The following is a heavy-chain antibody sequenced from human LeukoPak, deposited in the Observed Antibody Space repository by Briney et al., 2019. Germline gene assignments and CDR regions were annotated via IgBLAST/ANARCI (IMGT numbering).Heavy chain of an antibody. V-gene: IGHV1-69*13. CDR2: IIPIFGTA. CDR1: GGTFSSYA. CDR3: ARVNYYDSSGYGYFQH. D-gene: IGHD3-22*01. J-gene: IGHJ1*01. Sequence: SVKVSCKASGGTFSSYAISWVRQAPGQGLEWMGGIIPIFGTANYAQKFQGRVTITADESTSTAYMELSSPRSEDTAVYYCARVNYYDSSGYGYFQHWGQGTLVTVSS.